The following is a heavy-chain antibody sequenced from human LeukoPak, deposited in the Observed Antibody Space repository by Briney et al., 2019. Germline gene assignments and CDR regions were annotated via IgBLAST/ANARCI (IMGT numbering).Heavy chain of an antibody. CDR2: ISSSSSYI. Sequence: GGSLRLSCAASGFTFSSYAMSWVRQAPGKGLEWVSSISSSSSYIYYADSVKGRFTISRDNAKNSLYLQMNSLRAEDTAVYYCARDREGYYDSSGYYFGVLGAFDIWGQGTMVTVSS. J-gene: IGHJ3*02. D-gene: IGHD3-22*01. V-gene: IGHV3-21*01. CDR1: GFTFSSYA. CDR3: ARDREGYYDSSGYYFGVLGAFDI.